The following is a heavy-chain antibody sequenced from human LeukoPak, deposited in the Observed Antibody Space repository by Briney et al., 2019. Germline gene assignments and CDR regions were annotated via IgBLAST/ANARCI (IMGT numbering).Heavy chain of an antibody. CDR2: ISWDGGST. J-gene: IGHJ4*02. Sequence: GGSLRLSCAASGFTFDDCAMHWVRQAPGKGLEWVSLISWDGGSTYYADSVKGRFTISRDNSKNSLYLQMNSLRAEDTALYYCAKDSSGYYWDYWGQGTLVTVSS. V-gene: IGHV3-43D*03. CDR1: GFTFDDCA. CDR3: AKDSSGYYWDY. D-gene: IGHD3-22*01.